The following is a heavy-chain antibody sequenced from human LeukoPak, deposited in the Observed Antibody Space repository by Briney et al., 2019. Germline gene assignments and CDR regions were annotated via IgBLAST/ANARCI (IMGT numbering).Heavy chain of an antibody. J-gene: IGHJ3*02. Sequence: PSETLSLTCTVSGGSISSGSYYWTWIRQSAGKGLEWIGRIYTSGSTNYNPSLKSRVTISVDTSKNQFSLKLSSVTAADTAVYYCARSGSYHDAFDIWGQGTMVTVSS. V-gene: IGHV4-61*02. CDR3: ARSGSYHDAFDI. CDR2: IYTSGST. D-gene: IGHD1-26*01. CDR1: GGSISSGSYY.